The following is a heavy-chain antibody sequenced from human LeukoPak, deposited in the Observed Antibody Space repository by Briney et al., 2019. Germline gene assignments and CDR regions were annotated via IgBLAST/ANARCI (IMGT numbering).Heavy chain of an antibody. V-gene: IGHV3-30*09. J-gene: IGHJ4*02. CDR1: GFTFSNFG. D-gene: IGHD5-18*01. CDR3: ARGNRYSYTFTGRERTKSRLGQ. Sequence: GGSLRLSCVASGFTFSNFGVHWVRQAPGKGLEWVAVISYDGSNKYYADFVKGRFAISRDNSKNMLYLQMNSLRAEDTAVYYCARGNRYSYTFTGRERTKSRLGQWGQGTLVTVSS. CDR2: ISYDGSNK.